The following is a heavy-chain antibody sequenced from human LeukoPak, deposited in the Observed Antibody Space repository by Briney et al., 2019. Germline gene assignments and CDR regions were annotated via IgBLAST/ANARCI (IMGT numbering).Heavy chain of an antibody. V-gene: IGHV4-59*01. Sequence: PGGSLRLSCAASRFTISNSVMSWVRQPPGKGLEWIGYFDNSDSTNYNPSLKNRVTISEDTSKNQFALELRSVTAADTAIYYCAREDYHDSSHYWGQGTLVTVSS. CDR3: AREDYHDSSHY. D-gene: IGHD3-22*01. CDR2: FDNSDST. CDR1: RFTISNSV. J-gene: IGHJ4*02.